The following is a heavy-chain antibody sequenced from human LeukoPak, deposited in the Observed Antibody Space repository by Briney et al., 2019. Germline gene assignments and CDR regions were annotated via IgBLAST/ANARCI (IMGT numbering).Heavy chain of an antibody. CDR2: INPSGGTT. Sequence: ASVKVSCKPSGYTLTSYYVHWVRQAPGQGLEWMGIINPSGGTTSYAQKFQGRVTMTRDTSTSTVYMELSSLSSDDTAVYYCARGAVAGRRIDYWGQGTLVTVSS. CDR3: ARGAVAGRRIDY. V-gene: IGHV1-46*01. J-gene: IGHJ4*02. D-gene: IGHD6-19*01. CDR1: GYTLTSYY.